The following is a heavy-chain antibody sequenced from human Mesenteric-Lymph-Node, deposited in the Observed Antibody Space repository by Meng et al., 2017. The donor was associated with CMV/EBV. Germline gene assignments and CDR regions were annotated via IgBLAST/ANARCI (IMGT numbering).Heavy chain of an antibody. D-gene: IGHD2-2*01. Sequence: SETLSLTCTVSAGSISSGDYYWSWIRQPPGKGLEWIGYIYHSGNTYYNPSLKSRLTISIDTSNNRFSLRLSSVTAADTAVYYCATVPYRTGPYYFDDWGQGTLVTVSS. CDR2: IYHSGNT. J-gene: IGHJ4*02. CDR3: ATVPYRTGPYYFDD. CDR1: AGSISSGDYY. V-gene: IGHV4-30-4*08.